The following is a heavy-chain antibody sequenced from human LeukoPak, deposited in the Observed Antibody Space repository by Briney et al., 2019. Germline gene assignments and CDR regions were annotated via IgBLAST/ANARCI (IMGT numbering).Heavy chain of an antibody. D-gene: IGHD5-12*01. Sequence: ASVKVSCKASGYTFTSYYMHWVRQAPGQGLEWMGIINPSGGSTSYAQKFQGRVTMTRDMSTSTVYMELSSLRSEDTAVYYCARVWLDDYFDYWGQGTLVTVSS. CDR1: GYTFTSYY. CDR3: ARVWLDDYFDY. J-gene: IGHJ4*02. V-gene: IGHV1-46*01. CDR2: INPSGGST.